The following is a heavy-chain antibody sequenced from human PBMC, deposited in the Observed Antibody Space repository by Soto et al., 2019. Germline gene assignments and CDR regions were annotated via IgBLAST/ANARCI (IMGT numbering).Heavy chain of an antibody. J-gene: IGHJ5*02. V-gene: IGHV3-74*01. CDR3: ARARRARITMVRGASNCFDP. CDR1: GFTFSSYW. D-gene: IGHD3-10*01. CDR2: INSDGSST. Sequence: EVQLVESGGGLVQPGGSLRLSCAASGFTFSSYWMHWVRQAPGKGLVWVSRINSDGSSTSYADSVKGRFTISRDNAKNTLYLQMNSLRAEDTAVYYCARARRARITMVRGASNCFDPWGQGPLVTVSS.